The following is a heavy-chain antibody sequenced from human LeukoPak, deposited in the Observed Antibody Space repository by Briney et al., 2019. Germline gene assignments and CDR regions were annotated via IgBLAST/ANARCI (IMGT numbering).Heavy chain of an antibody. CDR1: GFTFDDYA. V-gene: IGHV3-9*03. J-gene: IGHJ3*02. CDR3: AKSYIDYTGNSAEAFDI. D-gene: IGHD4-23*01. Sequence: PGGSLRLSCAASGFTFDDYAMHWVRQAPGKGLEWVSGINCDSGSIGYADSVKGRFTISRDNAKNSLYLQMNSLKPEDMALYYCAKSYIDYTGNSAEAFDIWGQGTMVTVSS. CDR2: INCDSGSI.